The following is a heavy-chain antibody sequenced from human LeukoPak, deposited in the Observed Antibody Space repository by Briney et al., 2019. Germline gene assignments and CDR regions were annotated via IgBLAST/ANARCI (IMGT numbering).Heavy chain of an antibody. D-gene: IGHD4-23*01. V-gene: IGHV3-30-3*01. CDR3: ARDMSPYGGNRYYYYYGMDV. CDR2: ISYDGSNK. Sequence: RGSLRLSCAASGFTFSSYAMHWVRQAPGKGLEWVAVISYDGSNKYYADSVKGRFTISRDNSKNTLYLQMSSLRAEDTAVYYCARDMSPYGGNRYYYYYGMDVWGQGTTVTVSS. J-gene: IGHJ6*02. CDR1: GFTFSSYA.